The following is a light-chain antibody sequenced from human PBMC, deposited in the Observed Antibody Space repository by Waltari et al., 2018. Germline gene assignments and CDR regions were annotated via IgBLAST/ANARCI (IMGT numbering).Light chain of an antibody. CDR2: EAT. CDR1: SSYVGSNNL. Sequence: QSALTQPASVSGSPGQSITISCTGTSSYVGSNNLVSGYQQHPGQAPKLIIYEATKRTSGVSNRFSGSKSGNTASLTISGLQAEDEGDYYCCSYTNTHVVFGGGTKLTVL. J-gene: IGLJ2*01. CDR3: CSYTNTHVV. V-gene: IGLV2-14*02.